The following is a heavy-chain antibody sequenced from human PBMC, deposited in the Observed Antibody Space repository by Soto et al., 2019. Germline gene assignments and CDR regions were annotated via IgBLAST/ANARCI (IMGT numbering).Heavy chain of an antibody. Sequence: SVKVSCKASGGTFSSYAISWVRQAPGQGLEWMGGIIPIFGTANYAQKFQGRVTITADESTSTAYMELSSLRSEDTAVYYCERGIAAAATFDYWGQGTLVTVSS. V-gene: IGHV1-69*13. CDR2: IIPIFGTA. D-gene: IGHD6-13*01. J-gene: IGHJ4*02. CDR3: ERGIAAAATFDY. CDR1: GGTFSSYA.